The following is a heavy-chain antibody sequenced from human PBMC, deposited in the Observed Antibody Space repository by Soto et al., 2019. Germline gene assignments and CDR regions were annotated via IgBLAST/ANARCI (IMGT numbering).Heavy chain of an antibody. D-gene: IGHD6-19*01. Sequence: QVQLVQSGAEVKKPGSSVKVSCKASGSTFSSYAISWVRQAPGQGLEWMGGIIPIFGTANYAQKFQGRVTITADESTSTAYMELSSLRSEDTAVYYCARVRYSSGWSFYYYYGMDVWGQGTTVTVSS. CDR1: GSTFSSYA. V-gene: IGHV1-69*12. J-gene: IGHJ6*02. CDR2: IIPIFGTA. CDR3: ARVRYSSGWSFYYYYGMDV.